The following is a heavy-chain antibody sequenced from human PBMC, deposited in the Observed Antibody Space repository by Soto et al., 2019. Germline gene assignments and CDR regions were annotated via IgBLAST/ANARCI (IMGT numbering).Heavy chain of an antibody. D-gene: IGHD1-26*01. CDR1: GGSVSVYY. V-gene: IGHV4-59*02. Sequence: SETLSLTCTISGGSVSVYYWSWIRQSTGQGLEWIGYIYASESPYYNPSLRSRVTISADTSKNQISLKLTSPTAADTAVYYCARGVGSSPPQYWGRGTLVTVSS. J-gene: IGHJ4*02. CDR3: ARGVGSSPPQY. CDR2: IYASESP.